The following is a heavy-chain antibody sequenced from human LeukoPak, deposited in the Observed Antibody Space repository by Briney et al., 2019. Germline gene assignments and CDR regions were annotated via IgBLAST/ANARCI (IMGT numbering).Heavy chain of an antibody. V-gene: IGHV1-18*01. CDR1: GYTFTSYG. J-gene: IGHJ6*02. D-gene: IGHD5-12*01. CDR2: ISAYNGIT. CDR3: ARDSSGDDYPVYYYYYDMDV. Sequence: ASVKVSCKASGYTFTSYGISWVRQAPGQGLEWMGWISAYNGITNYVQKLQGRVTITTDTSTSTAYMELTSLQSDDTAVYYCARDSSGDDYPVYYYYYDMDVWGQGTTVTVSS.